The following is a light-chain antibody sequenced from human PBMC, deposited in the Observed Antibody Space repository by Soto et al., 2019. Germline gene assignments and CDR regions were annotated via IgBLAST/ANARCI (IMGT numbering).Light chain of an antibody. CDR2: GAS. Sequence: EIVMTQSPATLSVSPGERATLSCRASQSVSRTLAWYQQKPGQAPRLLIYGASTRATGIPARFSGSESGTEFTLTISSLQSEDFAIYYCHQYNNWRGTFGQGTKVEVK. CDR1: QSVSRT. J-gene: IGKJ1*01. V-gene: IGKV3-15*01. CDR3: HQYNNWRGT.